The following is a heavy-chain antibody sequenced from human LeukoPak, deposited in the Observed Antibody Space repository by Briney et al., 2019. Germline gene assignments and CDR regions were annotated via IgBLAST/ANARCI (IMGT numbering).Heavy chain of an antibody. CDR2: ICGSGST. Sequence: GGSLRLSCAASGFTFSSYAMSWVRQAPGKGLEWVSGICGSGSTYYADSVKGRFTISRDNSKNTLYLQMNSLRADDTAVYYCAKGRAGSCYSGFGYWGQGTLVTVSS. D-gene: IGHD2-15*01. J-gene: IGHJ4*02. CDR1: GFTFSSYA. V-gene: IGHV3-23*01. CDR3: AKGRAGSCYSGFGY.